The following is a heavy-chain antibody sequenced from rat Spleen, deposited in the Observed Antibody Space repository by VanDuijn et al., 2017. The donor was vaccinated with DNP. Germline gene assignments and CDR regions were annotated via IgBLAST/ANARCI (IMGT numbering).Heavy chain of an antibody. CDR3: ARHYYSGDNWFAY. D-gene: IGHD1-1*01. CDR2: ISYDGSST. CDR1: GFTFSDYN. Sequence: EVQLVESGGGLVQPGRSLKLSCAASGFTFSDYNMAWVRQAPKKGLEWVATISYDGSSTYYRDSVKGRFTISRDNAKSTLYLQMDSLRSEDTATYYCARHYYSGDNWFAYWGQGTLVTVSS. V-gene: IGHV5-7*01. J-gene: IGHJ3*01.